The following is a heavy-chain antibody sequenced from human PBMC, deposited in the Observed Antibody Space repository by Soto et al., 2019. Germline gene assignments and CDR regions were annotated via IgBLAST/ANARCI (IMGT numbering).Heavy chain of an antibody. V-gene: IGHV3-23*01. J-gene: IGHJ4*02. Sequence: EVQLSESGGGLVQPGGSLRLSCAATGFTLRTNGMSWVRQAPGKGLGGGSSFSGSGDGTWYAASLEGRFTISRDNSKNTLYLQXNSLRAEDTALYYCAGHGGYSYLGQGTLVTVSS. D-gene: IGHD4-17*01. CDR3: AGHGGYSY. CDR1: GFTLRTNG. CDR2: FSGSGDGT.